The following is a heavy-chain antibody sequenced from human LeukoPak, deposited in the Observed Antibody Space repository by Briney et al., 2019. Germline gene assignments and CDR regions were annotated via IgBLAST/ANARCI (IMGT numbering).Heavy chain of an antibody. D-gene: IGHD1-26*01. Sequence: ASVKVSCKASGGTFSSYAISWVRQAPGQRLEWMGWINAGNGNTKYSQKFQGRVTITRDTSASTAYMELSSLRSEDTAVYYCARSGGRWYFDYWGQGTLVTVSS. J-gene: IGHJ4*02. CDR1: GGTFSSYA. CDR3: ARSGGRWYFDY. CDR2: INAGNGNT. V-gene: IGHV1-3*01.